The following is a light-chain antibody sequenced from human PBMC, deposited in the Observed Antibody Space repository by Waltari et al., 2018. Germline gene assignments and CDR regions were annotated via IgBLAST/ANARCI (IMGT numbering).Light chain of an antibody. CDR2: DVP. J-gene: IGLJ2*01. Sequence: QSALTPPASVSGSPGQSIPIPCTGTSSDVGGYDFVSSYQTTPNKVPKLLIHDVPNRPSGVSNRFSGSKSGNTAALTISGLQAEDEADYYCSSFSRSATEVIFGGGTKLTVL. CDR3: SSFSRSATEVI. V-gene: IGLV2-14*03. CDR1: SSDVGGYDF.